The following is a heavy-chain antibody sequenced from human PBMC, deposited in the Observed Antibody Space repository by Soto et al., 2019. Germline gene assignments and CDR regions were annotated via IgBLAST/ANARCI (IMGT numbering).Heavy chain of an antibody. CDR3: ARDTGIAPRPENWGDP. CDR2: IWYDGSNK. V-gene: IGHV3-33*01. J-gene: IGHJ5*02. CDR1: GFTFSSYG. Sequence: GGSLRLSCAASGFTFSSYGMHWVRQAPGKGLEWVAVIWYDGSNKYYADSVKGRFTISRDNSKNTLYLQMNGLRAEDTAVYYCARDTGIAPRPENWGDPWGQGTLVTGSS. D-gene: IGHD6-6*01.